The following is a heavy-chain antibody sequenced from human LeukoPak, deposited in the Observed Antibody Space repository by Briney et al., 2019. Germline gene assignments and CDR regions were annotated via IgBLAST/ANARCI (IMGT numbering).Heavy chain of an antibody. Sequence: ASVKVSCKASGYTFTSCYMHWVRQAPGHGLAWMGRIDPSGGSTFYAQKFQGRVTMTRNTSISTAYMELSSLRSEDTAVYYCARGRGRGAFDIWGQGTMVTVSS. V-gene: IGHV1-46*01. D-gene: IGHD3-16*01. CDR2: IDPSGGST. J-gene: IGHJ3*02. CDR1: GYTFTSCY. CDR3: ARGRGRGAFDI.